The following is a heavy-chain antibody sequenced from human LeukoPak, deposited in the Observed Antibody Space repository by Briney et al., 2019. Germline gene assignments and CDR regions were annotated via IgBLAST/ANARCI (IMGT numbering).Heavy chain of an antibody. CDR2: IKQDGSEK. CDR1: GFTFSSYW. D-gene: IGHD2-15*01. J-gene: IGHJ4*02. CDR3: ARARRYLGYCSGGSCYGYFDY. V-gene: IGHV3-7*01. Sequence: GGSLRLSCAASGFTFSSYWMSWVRQAPGKGLEWVANIKQDGSEKYYVDSVKGRFTISRDNAKNSLYLQMNSLRAEDMAVYYCARARRYLGYCSGGSCYGYFDYWGQGTLVTVSS.